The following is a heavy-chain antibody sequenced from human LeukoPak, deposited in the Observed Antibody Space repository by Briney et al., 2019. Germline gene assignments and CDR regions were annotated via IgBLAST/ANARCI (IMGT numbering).Heavy chain of an antibody. J-gene: IGHJ3*02. CDR1: GYSFTSYW. V-gene: IGHV5-10-1*01. Sequence: GESLKISCKGSGYSFTSYWISWVRQMPGKGLEWMGRIDPSDSYTNYSPSFQGHVTISADKSISTAYLQWSSLKASDTAMYYCARRSNAGYSSGWYFGLDAFDIWGQGTMVTVSS. CDR3: ARRSNAGYSSGWYFGLDAFDI. CDR2: IDPSDSYT. D-gene: IGHD6-19*01.